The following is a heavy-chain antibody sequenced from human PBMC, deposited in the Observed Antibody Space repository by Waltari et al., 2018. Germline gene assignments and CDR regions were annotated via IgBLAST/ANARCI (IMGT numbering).Heavy chain of an antibody. CDR1: GFTFSNYA. D-gene: IGHD1-26*01. CDR2: ISGRGDGT. Sequence: EVQLLESGGGLVQPGGSLRLSCATSGFTFSNYAMSWVRQAPGEGLEWVSAISGRGDGTYHADAVKGRFTISRDNSKNTLDLQMNSLRFEDTAVYYCAKVYSGSYLDYWGQGTLVTVSS. V-gene: IGHV3-23*01. CDR3: AKVYSGSYLDY. J-gene: IGHJ4*02.